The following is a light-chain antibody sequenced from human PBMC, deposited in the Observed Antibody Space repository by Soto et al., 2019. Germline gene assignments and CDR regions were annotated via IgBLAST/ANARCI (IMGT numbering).Light chain of an antibody. CDR1: SSDVGGYNY. V-gene: IGLV2-14*01. CDR2: EVS. CDR3: NSYTSSSTLDV. J-gene: IGLJ1*01. Sequence: LTQPASVSGSPGQSITISCTGTSSDVGGYNYVSWYQQHPGKAPKLMIYEVSNRPSGVSNRFSGSKSGNTASLTISGLQAEDEADYYCNSYTSSSTLDVFGTGTKVTVL.